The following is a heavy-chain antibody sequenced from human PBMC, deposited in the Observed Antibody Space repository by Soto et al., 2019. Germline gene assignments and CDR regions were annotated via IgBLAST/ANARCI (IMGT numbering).Heavy chain of an antibody. J-gene: IGHJ5*02. V-gene: IGHV3-23*01. CDR2: ISGSGGST. D-gene: IGHD4-4*01. CDR3: AKARGEGNYAWFDP. Sequence: GGSLRLSCAASGFTFSSHAMSWVRQAPGKGLEWVSAISGSGGSTYYADSVKGRFTISRDNSKNTLYLQMNSLRAEDTAVYYCAKARGEGNYAWFDPWGQGTLVTVSS. CDR1: GFTFSSHA.